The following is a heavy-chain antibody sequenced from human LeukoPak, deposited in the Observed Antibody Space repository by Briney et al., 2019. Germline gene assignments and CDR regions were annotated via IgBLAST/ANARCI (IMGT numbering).Heavy chain of an antibody. CDR3: ARGRRDYYDSSGYYGGYHFDY. CDR1: GGSFSGYY. V-gene: IGHV4-34*01. Sequence: SETLSLTCAVYGGSFSGYYWSWIRQPPGKGLEWIGEINHSGSTNYNPSLKSRVTISGDTSKNQFSLKLSSVTAADTAVYYCARGRRDYYDSSGYYGGYHFDYWGQGTLVTVSS. CDR2: INHSGST. J-gene: IGHJ4*02. D-gene: IGHD3-22*01.